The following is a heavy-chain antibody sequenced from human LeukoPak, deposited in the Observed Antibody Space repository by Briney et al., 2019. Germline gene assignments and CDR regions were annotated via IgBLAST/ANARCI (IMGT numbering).Heavy chain of an antibody. CDR1: GFTFSSYS. V-gene: IGHV3-21*01. Sequence: GGSLRLSCAASGFTFSSYSMNWVRQAPGKGLEWVSSISGSNSDIYYANSVKGRFTISRDNAQNSLYLQMNGLRAEDTAVYYCARTAIGYSDYSGYYFDYWGQGSLATVSS. CDR2: ISGSNSDI. CDR3: ARTAIGYSDYSGYYFDY. D-gene: IGHD2-15*01. J-gene: IGHJ4*02.